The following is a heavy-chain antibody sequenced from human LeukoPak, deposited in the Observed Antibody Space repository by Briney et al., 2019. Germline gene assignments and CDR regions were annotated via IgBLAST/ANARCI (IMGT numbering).Heavy chain of an antibody. J-gene: IGHJ4*02. D-gene: IGHD1-26*01. CDR2: INAGNGNT. CDR1: GYTFTSYA. Sequence: GASVKVSCKASGYTFTSYAMHWVRQAPGQRLEWMGWINAGNGNTKYSQKFQGRVTITRDTSASTAYMELSSLRSEDTAVYYCARKGVDSGYVDYWGQGTLVTVSS. CDR3: ARKGVDSGYVDY. V-gene: IGHV1-3*01.